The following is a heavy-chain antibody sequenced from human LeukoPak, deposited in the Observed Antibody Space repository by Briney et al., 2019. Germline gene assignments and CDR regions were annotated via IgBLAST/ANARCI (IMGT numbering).Heavy chain of an antibody. CDR2: IWYDGSNK. Sequence: GGSLRLSCAASGFTFSSYGMHWVRQAPGKGLEWVAVIWYDGSNKYYADSVKGRFTISRDNSKNTLYLQMNSLRAEDTAVYYCARAGDYGGNSYYYGMDVWGQGTTVTVSS. D-gene: IGHD4-23*01. J-gene: IGHJ6*02. CDR1: GFTFSSYG. V-gene: IGHV3-33*01. CDR3: ARAGDYGGNSYYYGMDV.